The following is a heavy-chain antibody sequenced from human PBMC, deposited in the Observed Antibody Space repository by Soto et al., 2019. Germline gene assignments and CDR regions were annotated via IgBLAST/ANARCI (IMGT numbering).Heavy chain of an antibody. V-gene: IGHV3-30-3*01. CDR3: AKDGGGYNYGYVMLDKYYYGMDV. J-gene: IGHJ6*02. Sequence: QVQLVESGGGVVQPGRSLRLSCAASGFTFSTYAMHWVCQAPGKGLEWVAVISYDGTNKYYADSVRGRFTISRDNSKNPLFLQMNSLRAEDTAVYYCAKDGGGYNYGYVMLDKYYYGMDVWGQGTTVTVSS. CDR1: GFTFSTYA. D-gene: IGHD5-18*01. CDR2: ISYDGTNK.